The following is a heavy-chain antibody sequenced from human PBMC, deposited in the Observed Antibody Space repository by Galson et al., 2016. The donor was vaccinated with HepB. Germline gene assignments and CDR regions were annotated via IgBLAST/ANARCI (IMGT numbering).Heavy chain of an antibody. CDR2: IHHSGIT. Sequence: ETLSLTCTVSGGSISSSNYNWGWIRQPPGRGLEWIGTIHHSGITYYKSSLKSRVTMSIDTSNNQFSLKLRSVTAADTAGYYCARDLYHGMDVWGQGTTVTVS. D-gene: IGHD3-16*02. J-gene: IGHJ6*02. CDR3: ARDLYHGMDV. CDR1: GGSISSSNYN. V-gene: IGHV4-39*07.